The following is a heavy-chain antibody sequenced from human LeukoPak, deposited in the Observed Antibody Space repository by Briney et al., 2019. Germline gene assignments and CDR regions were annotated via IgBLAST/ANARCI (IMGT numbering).Heavy chain of an antibody. CDR3: VREFRSADY. Sequence: GGSLRLSCAASGVTFSTYCMHWVRQAPGKGPMWVSRICPDGTVTNYADSVKARFIISRDNARNTVYLQMNSLRVEDTAVYYCVREFRSADYWGQGTLVTVSS. V-gene: IGHV3-74*01. J-gene: IGHJ4*02. D-gene: IGHD2-21*01. CDR1: GVTFSTYC. CDR2: ICPDGTVT.